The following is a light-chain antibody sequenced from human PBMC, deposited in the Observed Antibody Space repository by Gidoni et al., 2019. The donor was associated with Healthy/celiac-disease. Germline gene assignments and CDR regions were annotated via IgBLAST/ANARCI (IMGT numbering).Light chain of an antibody. V-gene: IGKV1-5*01. Sequence: DIQMTQSTSTLSASVGDRVTITCRASQSISSWLAWYQQKPGKAPKLLIYDASSVESWVPSRCSGSGCGTEFTLTISSLQPDDFATYYCQQYKSWGTFGQGTKVEIK. CDR1: QSISSW. J-gene: IGKJ1*01. CDR3: QQYKSWGT. CDR2: DAS.